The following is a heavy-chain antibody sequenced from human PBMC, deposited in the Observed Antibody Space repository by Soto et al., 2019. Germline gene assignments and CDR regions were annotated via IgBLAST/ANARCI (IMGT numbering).Heavy chain of an antibody. Sequence: ASVKVSCKASGYTFTGYYMHWVRQAPGQGLEWMGWINPNSGGTNYAQKFQGRVTMTRDTSISTAYMELNRLRSDDTAVYYCARVVCSSTSCYFNYYYGMDAWGQGTTVTVSS. CDR3: ARVVCSSTSCYFNYYYGMDA. D-gene: IGHD2-2*01. CDR2: INPNSGGT. J-gene: IGHJ6*02. V-gene: IGHV1-2*02. CDR1: GYTFTGYY.